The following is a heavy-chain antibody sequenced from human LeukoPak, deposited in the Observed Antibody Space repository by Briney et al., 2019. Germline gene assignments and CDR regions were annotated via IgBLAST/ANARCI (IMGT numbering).Heavy chain of an antibody. V-gene: IGHV3-48*04. Sequence: GGSLTLSCAASGFILSGYSMNWVRQAPGKGLEWVSHISSSRDTIYYADAVKGRFTISRDNSKNTLYLQTSSLRAEDTAVYYCARASTTVPNLLDHWGRGTLVTVSS. CDR3: ARASTTVPNLLDH. CDR2: ISSSRDTI. CDR1: GFILSGYS. J-gene: IGHJ4*02. D-gene: IGHD4-17*01.